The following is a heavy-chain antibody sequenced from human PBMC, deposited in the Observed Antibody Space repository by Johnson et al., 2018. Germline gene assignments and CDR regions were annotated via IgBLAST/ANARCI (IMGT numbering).Heavy chain of an antibody. V-gene: IGHV3-30-3*01. Sequence: QVQLVQSGGGVVQPGRSLRLSCAASGFTFSSYAMHWVRQAPGKGLEWVAVISYDGSNKYYADSVKGRFTISRDNSKNTLYLQMNSLRAEDTAVYYCARDGGWTYYYYYGMDVWGQGTTVTVSS. J-gene: IGHJ6*02. CDR3: ARDGGWTYYYYYGMDV. CDR2: ISYDGSNK. CDR1: GFTFSSYA. D-gene: IGHD3-16*01.